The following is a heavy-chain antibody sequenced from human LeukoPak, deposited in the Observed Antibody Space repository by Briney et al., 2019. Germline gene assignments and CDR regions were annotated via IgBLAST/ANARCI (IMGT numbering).Heavy chain of an antibody. CDR2: ISAYSGNT. CDR1: GYAFSSHP. CDR3: ARGSSSQYSRV. V-gene: IGHV1-18*01. J-gene: IGHJ1*01. Sequence: ASVKVSCKASGYAFSSHPVSWVRQAPGQGLEWMGWISAYSGNTSYAQRFQGRVTMSTEASTNTAYMELTSLRSDDTAIYFCARGSSSQYSRVWGQGTLVTVSS. D-gene: IGHD3-10*01.